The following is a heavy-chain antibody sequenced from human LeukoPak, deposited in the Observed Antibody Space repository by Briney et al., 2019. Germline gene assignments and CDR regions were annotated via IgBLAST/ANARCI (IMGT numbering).Heavy chain of an antibody. CDR2: INHSGST. Sequence: PSETLSLTCTVSGGSISSSSYYWGWIRQPPGKGLEWIGEINHSGSTNYNPSLKSRVTISVDTSKNQFSLKLSSVTAADTAVYYCARKRPADIVVVVAATPGYFDYWGQGTLVTVSS. J-gene: IGHJ4*02. CDR3: ARKRPADIVVVVAATPGYFDY. V-gene: IGHV4-39*07. CDR1: GGSISSSSYY. D-gene: IGHD2-15*01.